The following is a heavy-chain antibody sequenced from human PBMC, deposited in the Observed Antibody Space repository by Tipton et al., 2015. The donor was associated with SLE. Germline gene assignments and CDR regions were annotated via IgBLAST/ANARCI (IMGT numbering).Heavy chain of an antibody. Sequence: TLSLTCTVSGGSISRVSYYWSWIRQPAGKGLEWIGRIYTSGSTNHNPSLQSRVTISVDTSKNQFSLKLSSVTAADTAVYYCARESPPVDAWGKGTTVTVSS. J-gene: IGHJ6*04. CDR3: ARESPPVDA. CDR2: IYTSGST. V-gene: IGHV4-61*02. CDR1: GGSISRVSYY.